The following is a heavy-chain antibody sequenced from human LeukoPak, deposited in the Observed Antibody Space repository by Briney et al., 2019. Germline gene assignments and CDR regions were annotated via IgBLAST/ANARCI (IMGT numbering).Heavy chain of an antibody. J-gene: IGHJ4*02. Sequence: SETLSLTCAVYGGFFSGYYWSWIRQPPGKGLEWIGEINHSGSTNYNPSLKSRVTISVDTSKNQFSLKLSSVTAADTAVYYCARGRRYYDSSGYYIDYWGQGTLVTVSS. CDR1: GGFFSGYY. CDR2: INHSGST. D-gene: IGHD3-22*01. V-gene: IGHV4-34*01. CDR3: ARGRRYYDSSGYYIDY.